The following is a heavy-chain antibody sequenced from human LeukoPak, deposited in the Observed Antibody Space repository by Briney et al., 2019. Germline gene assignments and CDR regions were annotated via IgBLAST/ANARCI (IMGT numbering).Heavy chain of an antibody. D-gene: IGHD5-18*01. V-gene: IGHV5-51*01. J-gene: IGHJ3*02. CDR1: GYDFTTHW. Sequence: GESLKISCQGSGYDFTTHWIGWVRQMPGKGLEWMGIIHPDDSDTRYSPTFQGQVAISADKSITTAYLQWSSLKASDTAMYYCARLNADTAMVIDAFEIWGQGTKVTVSS. CDR3: ARLNADTAMVIDAFEI. CDR2: IHPDDSDT.